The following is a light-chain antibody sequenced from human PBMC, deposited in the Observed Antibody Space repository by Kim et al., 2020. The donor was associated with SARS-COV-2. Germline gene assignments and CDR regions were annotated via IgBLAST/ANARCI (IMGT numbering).Light chain of an antibody. J-gene: IGKJ4*01. CDR2: SAS. CDR3: QQSYTTPSALT. CDR1: HSINIF. V-gene: IGKV1-39*01. Sequence: VGDSVTITCRASHSINIFLNWYQQKPGKPPNLLIHSASTLHSGVPSRFTGSGSGTYFTLTISSLQPEDFGTYYCQQSYTTPSALTFGGGTKVDIK.